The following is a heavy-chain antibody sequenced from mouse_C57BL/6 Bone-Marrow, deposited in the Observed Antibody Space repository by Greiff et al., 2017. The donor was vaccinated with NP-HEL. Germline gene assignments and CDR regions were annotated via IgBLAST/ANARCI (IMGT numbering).Heavy chain of an antibody. V-gene: IGHV7-1*01. Sequence: DVMLVESGGGLVQSGRSLRLSCATSGFTFSDFYMEWVRQAPGKGLEWIAASRNKANDYTTEYSASVKGRFIVSRDTSQSILYLQMNALRADDTAIYYCARDAVDWYFDVWGTGTTVTVSS. CDR1: GFTFSDFY. J-gene: IGHJ1*03. CDR2: SRNKANDYTT. CDR3: ARDAVDWYFDV.